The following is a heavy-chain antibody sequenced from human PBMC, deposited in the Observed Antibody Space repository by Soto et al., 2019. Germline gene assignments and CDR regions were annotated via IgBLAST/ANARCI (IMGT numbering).Heavy chain of an antibody. D-gene: IGHD2-15*01. CDR1: GGSFRGYY. CDR2: INHSGST. V-gene: IGHV4-34*01. J-gene: IGHJ3*02. CDR3: ARLVVVAATPSGALDI. Sequence: QVQLQQWGAGLLKPSETLSLTCAVYGGSFRGYYGSWIRQPPGKGLEWIGEINHSGSTNYNPSLKSRVTISVDTSKNQCSLKLSSVTAADTAVYYCARLVVVAATPSGALDIWGQGTMVTVSS.